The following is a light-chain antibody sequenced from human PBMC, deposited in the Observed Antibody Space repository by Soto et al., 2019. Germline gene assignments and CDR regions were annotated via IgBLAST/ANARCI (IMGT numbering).Light chain of an antibody. CDR1: SSDVGGYND. Sequence: QSVLTRPRSVSGSPGQSVTISCTGTSSDVGGYNDVSWYQQHPGKAPKLMIYDVSERPSWVPDRFSGSKSGNPESMAISGIQAEDEADYYCCSYAGSFYVFGTGTKVTVL. CDR2: DVS. V-gene: IGLV2-11*01. CDR3: CSYAGSFYV. J-gene: IGLJ1*01.